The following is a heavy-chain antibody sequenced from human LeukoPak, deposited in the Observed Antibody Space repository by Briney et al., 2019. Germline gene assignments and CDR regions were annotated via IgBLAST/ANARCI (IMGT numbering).Heavy chain of an antibody. V-gene: IGHV4-59*01. D-gene: IGHD5-12*01. CDR2: IYYSGST. CDR3: ARSRGYSGYAYDAFDF. CDR1: GGSISSYY. J-gene: IGHJ3*01. Sequence: SETLSLTCTVSGGSISSYYWSWIRQPPGKGLEWIGYIYYSGSTNYNPSLKSRVTISVDTSKNQFSLKLSSVTAADTAVYYCARSRGYSGYAYDAFDFWGQGTMVTVSS.